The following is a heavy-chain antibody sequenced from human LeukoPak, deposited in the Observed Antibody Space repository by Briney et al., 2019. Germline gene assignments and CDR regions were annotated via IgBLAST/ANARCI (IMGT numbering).Heavy chain of an antibody. CDR1: GYTFTGYY. CDR3: ARSYYYDSSGYYERDFDAFDI. CDR2: INPNSGGT. D-gene: IGHD3-22*01. Sequence: ASVKVSCKASGYTFTGYYMHWVRPAPGQGLEWMGRINPNSGGTNYAQKFQGRVTMTRDTSISTAYMELSRLRSDDTAVYYCARSYYYDSSGYYERDFDAFDIWGQGTMVTVSS. V-gene: IGHV1-2*06. J-gene: IGHJ3*02.